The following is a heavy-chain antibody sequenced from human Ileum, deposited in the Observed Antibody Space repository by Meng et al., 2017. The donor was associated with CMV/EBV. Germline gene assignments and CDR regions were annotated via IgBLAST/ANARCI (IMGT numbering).Heavy chain of an antibody. D-gene: IGHD3-10*01. J-gene: IGHJ5*02. CDR1: GGSFIDYF. CDR3: VRRGRGGEP. CDR2: INHKGNT. Sequence: QVHLQRRGEGLLQLSETLSLPYPVYGGSFIDYFWTWLRQSPGKGLEWISEINHKGNTKYTPSLKSRVTISKDTSKKQFSLRMTSVTAADTATYYCVRRGRGGEPWGQGTLVTVSS. V-gene: IGHV4-34*02.